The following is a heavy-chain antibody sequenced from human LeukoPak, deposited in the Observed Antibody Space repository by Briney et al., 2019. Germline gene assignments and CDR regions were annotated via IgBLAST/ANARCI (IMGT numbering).Heavy chain of an antibody. Sequence: GGSLSLSCAASGFTFSSYAMHWVRQAPGKGLEYVSAISSNGGSTYYADSVKGRFTISRDNSKNTLYLQMGSLRAEDMAVYYCARGRGGATGYYFDYWGQGTLVTVSS. CDR3: ARGRGGATGYYFDY. CDR2: ISSNGGST. V-gene: IGHV3-64*02. D-gene: IGHD3-16*01. J-gene: IGHJ4*02. CDR1: GFTFSSYA.